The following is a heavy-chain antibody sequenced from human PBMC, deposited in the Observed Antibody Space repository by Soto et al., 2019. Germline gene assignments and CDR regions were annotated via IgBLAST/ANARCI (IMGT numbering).Heavy chain of an antibody. CDR3: ATPTPLRGAMITNINFDF. D-gene: IGHD3-10*01. CDR2: IIPIFGTA. Sequence: SVKVSCKASGGTFSSYGISWVRQAPGQGLEWMGGIIPIFGTANYAQKFQGRVTITADESTSTAYMELSSLKSDDTAVYYCATPTPLRGAMITNINFDFWGQGTPVTVSS. CDR1: GGTFSSYG. J-gene: IGHJ4*02. V-gene: IGHV1-69*13.